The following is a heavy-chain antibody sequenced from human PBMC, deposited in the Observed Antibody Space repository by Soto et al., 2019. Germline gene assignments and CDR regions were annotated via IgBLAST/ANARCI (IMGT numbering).Heavy chain of an antibody. V-gene: IGHV3-21*02. CDR3: ARSLPLSISGGPPGMDV. CDR2: ISSSSTYI. CDR1: GFSFSTYS. Sequence: EVQLVESGGGLVKPGGSLRLACEASGFSFSTYSMSWVRQAPGKGLAWVSSISSSSTYIFYSDAVKGRFTISRDTAKSSLDLQMNSLRAEDTAVYFCARSLPLSISGGPPGMDVWGQGTKVTVSS. D-gene: IGHD3-10*01. J-gene: IGHJ6*02.